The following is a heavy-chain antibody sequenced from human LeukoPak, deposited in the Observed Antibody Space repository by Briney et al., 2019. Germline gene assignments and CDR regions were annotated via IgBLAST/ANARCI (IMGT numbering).Heavy chain of an antibody. CDR3: AKDPGGSYLDYYFYFGRGV. V-gene: IGHV4-59*01. CDR2: IYYSGST. D-gene: IGHD1-26*01. CDR1: GGSISSYY. Sequence: SETLSLTCTVSGGSISSYYWSWIRQPPGKGLEWIGYIYYSGSTNYNPSLKSRVTISVDTSKNQFSLKLSSVTAADTAVYYCAKDPGGSYLDYYFYFGRGVWGQGTTVTVSS. J-gene: IGHJ6*02.